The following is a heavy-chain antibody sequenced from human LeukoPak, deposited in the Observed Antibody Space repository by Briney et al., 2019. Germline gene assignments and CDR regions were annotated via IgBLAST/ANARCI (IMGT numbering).Heavy chain of an antibody. D-gene: IGHD3-10*01. CDR2: IIPIFGTA. CDR3: VLYYYGSGSPDY. CDR1: GGTFSSYA. J-gene: IGHJ4*02. Sequence: GASVKVSCKASGGTFSSYAISWVRQAPGQGLEWMGGIIPIFGTANYAQKFQGRVTITADESTSTAYMELSSLRSEDTAVYYCVLYYYGSGSPDYWGQGTLVTVSS. V-gene: IGHV1-69*13.